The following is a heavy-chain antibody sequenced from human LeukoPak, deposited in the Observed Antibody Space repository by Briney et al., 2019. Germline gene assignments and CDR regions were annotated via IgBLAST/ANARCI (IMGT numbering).Heavy chain of an antibody. Sequence: GGSLRLSCAASGFTFSNYDMSWVRQAPGKGLEWVSSISDSGGSTYYADSVKGRFTISRDNSKNTLYLQMTNLRAADTAVYYCAKDLSRAVAADWFDPWDQGSLITVSS. D-gene: IGHD6-19*01. J-gene: IGHJ5*02. CDR1: GFTFSNYD. V-gene: IGHV3-23*01. CDR3: AKDLSRAVAADWFDP. CDR2: ISDSGGST.